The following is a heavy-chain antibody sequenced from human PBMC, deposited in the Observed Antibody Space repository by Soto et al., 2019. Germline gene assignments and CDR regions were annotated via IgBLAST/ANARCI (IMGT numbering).Heavy chain of an antibody. CDR1: GYSFTSYW. D-gene: IGHD3-3*01. V-gene: IGHV5-51*01. J-gene: IGHJ4*02. CDR3: ARAPYDFWSAYAFDY. CDR2: IYPGDSDT. Sequence: PGESLKISCKGSGYSFTSYWIGWVRQMPGKGLEWMGIIYPGDSDTRYSPSFQGQVTISADKSISTAYLQWSSLKSSDTAMYYCARAPYDFWSAYAFDYWGQGTLVTVSS.